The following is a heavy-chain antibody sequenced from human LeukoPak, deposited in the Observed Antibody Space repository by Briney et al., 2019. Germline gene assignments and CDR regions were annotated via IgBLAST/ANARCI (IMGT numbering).Heavy chain of an antibody. CDR3: ARDRGDYYGSGKPLGYFDY. Sequence: ASVKVSCKASGYTFTGYYMHWVRQAPGQGLEWMGRINPNSGGTNYAQKFQGRVTMTRDTSISTAYMELSRLRSDDTAVYYCARDRGDYYGSGKPLGYFDYWGQGTLVTVSS. D-gene: IGHD3-10*01. J-gene: IGHJ4*02. CDR1: GYTFTGYY. V-gene: IGHV1-2*06. CDR2: INPNSGGT.